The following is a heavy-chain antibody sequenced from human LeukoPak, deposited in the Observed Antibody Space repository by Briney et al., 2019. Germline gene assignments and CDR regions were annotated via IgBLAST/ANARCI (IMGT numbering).Heavy chain of an antibody. CDR2: IKPDGTDK. V-gene: IGHV3-7*01. CDR1: GFTFSNYW. D-gene: IGHD5/OR15-5a*01. J-gene: IGHJ4*02. CDR3: ARIEGSSTRRLH. Sequence: TGGSLRLSCAASGFTFSNYWMSWVRQAPGKGLEWVAGIKPDGTDKYYVDSVKGRFIISRDNAKNSLYLQMNSLRVDDTAVYYCARIEGSSTRRLHWGQGALVTVSS.